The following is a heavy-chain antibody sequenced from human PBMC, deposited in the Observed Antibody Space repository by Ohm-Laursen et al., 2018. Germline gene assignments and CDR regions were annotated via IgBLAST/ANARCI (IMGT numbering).Heavy chain of an antibody. CDR1: EVTFSSYW. V-gene: IGHV3-7*01. CDR2: IKQDGSEK. Sequence: SLRLSCTASEVTFSSYWMSWVRQAPGKGLEWVAIIKQDGSEKSYVDSVKGRFTISRDNTKNSLYLQMNSLRAEDTAVYYCARDAAWGKVDYLGQRTLVTVSS. J-gene: IGHJ4*02. D-gene: IGHD3-16*01. CDR3: ARDAAWGKVDY.